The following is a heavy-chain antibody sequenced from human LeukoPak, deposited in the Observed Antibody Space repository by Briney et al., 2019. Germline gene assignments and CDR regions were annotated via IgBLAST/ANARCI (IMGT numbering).Heavy chain of an antibody. V-gene: IGHV4-39*01. J-gene: IGHJ4*02. D-gene: IGHD5-12*01. Sequence: SETLSLTCSVSGGSISSSSYYWGWIRQPPGKGLEWIGSLYYSGSTYYNPSLKSRVTISVDTSKNQFSLKLSSATAADTAVYYCARQLRGYSGYDKYYFDYWGQGTLVTVSS. CDR1: GGSISSSSYY. CDR3: ARQLRGYSGYDKYYFDY. CDR2: LYYSGST.